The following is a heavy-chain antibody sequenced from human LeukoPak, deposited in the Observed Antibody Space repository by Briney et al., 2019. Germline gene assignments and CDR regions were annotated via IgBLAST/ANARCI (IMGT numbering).Heavy chain of an antibody. V-gene: IGHV3-48*03. Sequence: PGGSLRLSCAASGFTFSSYEMNWVRQAPGKGLEWVSYISSSGSTIYYADSVKGRFTISRDNAKNSLYLQMNSLRAEDTAVYYCARIGFLSDSSGYYLGYWGQGTLVTVSS. CDR3: ARIGFLSDSSGYYLGY. CDR1: GFTFSSYE. CDR2: ISSSGSTI. D-gene: IGHD3-22*01. J-gene: IGHJ4*02.